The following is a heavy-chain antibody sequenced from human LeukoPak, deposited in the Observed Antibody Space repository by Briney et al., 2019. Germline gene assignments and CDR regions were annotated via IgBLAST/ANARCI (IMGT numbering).Heavy chain of an antibody. CDR1: GFTFRNYW. V-gene: IGHV3-7*01. D-gene: IGHD5-12*01. CDR2: IKQDGSDR. J-gene: IGHJ4*02. CDR3: ARDASGYDRSFDY. Sequence: GGSLRLSCAASGFTFRNYWMSWVRQAPGTGLEWVANIKQDGSDRNYVTSVRGRFTISRDNAESSLYLQMNSLRVEDTAVYYCARDASGYDRSFDYWGQGTLVTVSS.